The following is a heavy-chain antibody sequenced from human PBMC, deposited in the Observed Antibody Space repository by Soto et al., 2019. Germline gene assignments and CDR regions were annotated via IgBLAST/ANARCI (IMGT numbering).Heavy chain of an antibody. Sequence: PGGSLRLSCAASGFSFSSYALNWVRQAPGKGLEWVSTISGRGGRAYYADSVKGRFTISRDNSKNALYLQLDSLRAEDTAVYYCAKDRSQGAVAGTSEFDYWGQGTLVTVSS. CDR3: AKDRSQGAVAGTSEFDY. J-gene: IGHJ4*02. D-gene: IGHD6-19*01. CDR2: ISGRGGRA. CDR1: GFSFSSYA. V-gene: IGHV3-23*01.